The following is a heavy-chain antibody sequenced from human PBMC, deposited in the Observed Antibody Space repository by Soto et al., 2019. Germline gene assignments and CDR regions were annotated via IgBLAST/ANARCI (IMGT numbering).Heavy chain of an antibody. CDR1: GFDFSSYS. V-gene: IGHV3-21*02. D-gene: IGHD3-3*01. CDR3: VRDFGWFFRAGYMDV. J-gene: IGHJ6*03. Sequence: EVQLVESGGGLVKPGGSLGLSCAASGFDFSSYSMNWVRQAPGKGLEWVSSINEDSSYIYYAHSLRGRFTISRDNAKESLYLQMNSLRAEDTAVYYCVRDFGWFFRAGYMDVWVDGATVTVSS. CDR2: INEDSSYI.